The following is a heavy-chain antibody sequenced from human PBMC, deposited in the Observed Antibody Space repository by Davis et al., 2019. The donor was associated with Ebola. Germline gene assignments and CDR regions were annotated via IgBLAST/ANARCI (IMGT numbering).Heavy chain of an antibody. V-gene: IGHV3-30-3*01. CDR1: GFTFSTFP. J-gene: IGHJ4*02. CDR2: VSHDGITT. CDR3: ARDRKYQLLRIADRPGGY. Sequence: GESLKISCAASGFTFSTFPMHWVRQAPGKGLEWVAVVSHDGITTYYADSVKGRFTISRDNAKNSLYLQMNRLRDEDTAVYYCARDRKYQLLRIADRPGGYWGQGTLVTVSS. D-gene: IGHD2-2*01.